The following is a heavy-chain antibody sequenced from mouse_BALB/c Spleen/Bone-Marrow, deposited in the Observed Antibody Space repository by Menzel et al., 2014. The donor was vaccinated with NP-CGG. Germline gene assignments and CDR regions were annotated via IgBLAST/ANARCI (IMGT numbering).Heavy chain of an antibody. D-gene: IGHD2-4*01. V-gene: IGHV1-80*01. CDR1: GYAFSSFW. J-gene: IGHJ2*01. CDR3: ARDDYGPDY. Sequence: QVQLQQSGAELVRPGSSVKISCKASGYAFSSFWMSWVKQRPGQGLEWIGQIYPGDGETNYNGKFKGKATLTADKSSSTAYMQLSSLTSEDSAVYFCARDDYGPDYWGQGTTLTVSS. CDR2: IYPGDGET.